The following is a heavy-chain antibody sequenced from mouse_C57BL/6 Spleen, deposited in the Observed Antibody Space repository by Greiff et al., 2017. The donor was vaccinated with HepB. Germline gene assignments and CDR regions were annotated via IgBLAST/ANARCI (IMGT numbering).Heavy chain of an antibody. CDR3: TRRNSNYFLYAMDY. V-gene: IGHV6-6*01. CDR2: IRNKANNHAT. Sequence: DVHLVESGGGLVQPGGSMKLSCAASGFTFSDAWMDWVRQSPEKGLEWVAEIRNKANNHATYYAESVKGRFTISRDDSKSSVYLQMNSLRAEDTGIYYCTRRNSNYFLYAMDYWGQGTSVTVSS. D-gene: IGHD2-5*01. CDR1: GFTFSDAW. J-gene: IGHJ4*01.